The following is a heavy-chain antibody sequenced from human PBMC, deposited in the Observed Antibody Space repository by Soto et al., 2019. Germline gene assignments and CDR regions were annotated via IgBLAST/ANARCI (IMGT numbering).Heavy chain of an antibody. CDR1: GFTVSSHY. Sequence: GGSLRLSCAPTGFTVSSHYMSWVRQSPGKGLEWVSVIYSGGSTYYADSVKGRFTISRDNSKSTLYLQMNSLRAEDTAVYYCARGYDISGLDYCGQGTLVIVS. D-gene: IGHD3-22*01. V-gene: IGHV3-53*01. CDR2: IYSGGST. CDR3: ARGYDISGLDY. J-gene: IGHJ4*02.